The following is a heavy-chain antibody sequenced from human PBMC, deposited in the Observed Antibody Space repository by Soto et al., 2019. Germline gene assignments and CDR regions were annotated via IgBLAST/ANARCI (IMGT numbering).Heavy chain of an antibody. V-gene: IGHV4-39*01. D-gene: IGHD5-12*01. CDR2: IIYSGDI. CDR1: GASISSYNF. J-gene: IGHJ4*02. CDR3: VRHAQWIIRAY. Sequence: SETLSLTCNFSGASISSYNFTAWIRQPPGTELESIGSIIYSGDIMYNPSLQSRLTLFVYTYKNQLSLKLSSVTAADTAVYYCVRHAQWIIRAYWGQGSLVTVSS.